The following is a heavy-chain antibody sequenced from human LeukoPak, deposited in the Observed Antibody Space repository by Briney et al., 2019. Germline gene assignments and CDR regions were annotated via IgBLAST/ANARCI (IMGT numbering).Heavy chain of an antibody. D-gene: IGHD6-19*01. CDR1: GFTFNNYA. V-gene: IGHV3-23*01. J-gene: IGHJ4*02. CDR3: AKAVAGNLKPNYFDC. CDR2: ISGSGSST. Sequence: GGSLRLSCAASGFTFNNYAMSWVRQAPGKGLEWVSAISGSGSSTYYADSVRGRFTISRDNSKNTLYLQMNSLRAEDTAVYYCAKAVAGNLKPNYFDCWGQGTLVTVSS.